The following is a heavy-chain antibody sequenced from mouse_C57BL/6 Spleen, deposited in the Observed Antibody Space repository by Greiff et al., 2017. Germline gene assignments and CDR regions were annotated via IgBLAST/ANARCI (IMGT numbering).Heavy chain of an antibody. CDR1: GFTFSDAW. V-gene: IGHV6-6*01. CDR2: IRNKASNHAT. J-gene: IGHJ4*01. CDR3: TDGEGCAMDY. Sequence: EVKLVESGGGLVQPGGSMKLSCAASGFTFSDAWMDWVRQSPGKGLEWVAEIRNKASNHATYYAGSGKGRFTISRADSKRSVYLQMNSLRAEDTGIYYSTDGEGCAMDYWGQGTSVTVSS.